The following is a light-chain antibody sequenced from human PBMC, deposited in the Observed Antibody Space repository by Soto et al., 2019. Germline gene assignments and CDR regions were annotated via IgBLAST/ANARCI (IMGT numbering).Light chain of an antibody. Sequence: DIQMTQSPSTLSASVGDRVTITCRATQSISTSLAWYQQKPGKAPNLLISGASNLESGVPARFSGSGSGTEFTLTISSLQPDDFATYYCQQYDSYSSKTFGQGTKVDIK. J-gene: IGKJ1*01. CDR3: QQYDSYSSKT. CDR2: GAS. CDR1: QSISTS. V-gene: IGKV1-5*01.